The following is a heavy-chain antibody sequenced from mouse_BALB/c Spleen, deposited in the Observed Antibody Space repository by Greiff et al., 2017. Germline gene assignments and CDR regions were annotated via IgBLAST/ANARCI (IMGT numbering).Heavy chain of an antibody. Sequence: EVKLVESGPGLVKPSQSLSLTCSVTGYSITCGYYWNWIRQFPGNKLEWMGYISYDGSNNYNPSLKNRISITRDTSKNQFFLKLNSVTTEDTATYYCARDPDLYYAMDYWGQGTSVTVSS. CDR1: GYSITCGYY. V-gene: IGHV3-6*02. J-gene: IGHJ4*01. CDR3: ARDPDLYYAMDY. CDR2: ISYDGSN.